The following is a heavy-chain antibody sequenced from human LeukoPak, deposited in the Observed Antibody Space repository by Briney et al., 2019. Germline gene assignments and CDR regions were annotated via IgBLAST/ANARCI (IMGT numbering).Heavy chain of an antibody. CDR3: ARDALSWHAAERHAVGSP. CDR2: ISSSSSYT. V-gene: IGHV3-11*06. D-gene: IGHD6-13*01. CDR1: EFNFGDYY. J-gene: IGHJ5*02. Sequence: PGGSLRLSCAASEFNFGDYYMGWIRQAPGKGLEWVSPISSSSSYTKYADSVKGRFTISRDNARNSLYLQMNSLRAEDTAVYYCARDALSWHAAERHAVGSPRGQGTLVTVSS.